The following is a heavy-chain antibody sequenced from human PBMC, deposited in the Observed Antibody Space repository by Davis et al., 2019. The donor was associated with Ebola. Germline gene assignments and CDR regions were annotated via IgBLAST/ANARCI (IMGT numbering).Heavy chain of an antibody. Sequence: SETLSLTCTVSGGSISSYYWSWIRQPPGKGLEWIGYIYYSGSTNYNPSLKSRVTISVDTSKNQFSLKLSSVTAADTAVYFCARRSAGGSIDYWGQGTLVSVSS. CDR2: IYYSGST. D-gene: IGHD6-13*01. J-gene: IGHJ4*02. CDR1: GGSISSYY. V-gene: IGHV4-59*01. CDR3: ARRSAGGSIDY.